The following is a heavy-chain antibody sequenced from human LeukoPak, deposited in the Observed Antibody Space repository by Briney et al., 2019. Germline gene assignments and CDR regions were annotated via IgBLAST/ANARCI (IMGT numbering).Heavy chain of an antibody. J-gene: IGHJ5*02. V-gene: IGHV1-18*04. CDR2: ISAYNGNT. CDR1: GYTFTSYG. Sequence: ASVKVSCKASGYTFTSYGISWVRQAPGQELEWMGWISAYNGNTNYAQKLQGRVTMTTDTSTSTAYMELRSLRSDDTAVYYCARDQEYYYGSGSYNPNWFDPWGQGTLVTVSS. CDR3: ARDQEYYYGSGSYNPNWFDP. D-gene: IGHD3-10*01.